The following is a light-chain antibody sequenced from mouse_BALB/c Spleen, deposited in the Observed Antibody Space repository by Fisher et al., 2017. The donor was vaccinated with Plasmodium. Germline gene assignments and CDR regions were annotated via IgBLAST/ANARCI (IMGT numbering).Light chain of an antibody. CDR1: QSISNY. V-gene: IGKV5-45*01. J-gene: IGKJ5*01. CDR2: YSS. CDR3: QHSDSWPLT. Sequence: DIVLTQTPATLSVTPGDRVSLSCRASQSISNYLHWYQQKSHGSPRLLISYSSQSISWIPSRFSGNGSGKDFTLSINSVETEDFGMYFCQHSDSWPLTFGAGTKLELK.